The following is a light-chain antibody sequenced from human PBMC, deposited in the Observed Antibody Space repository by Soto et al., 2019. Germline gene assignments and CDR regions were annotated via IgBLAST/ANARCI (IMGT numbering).Light chain of an antibody. CDR2: GAS. J-gene: IGKJ1*01. CDR1: ENIGSN. V-gene: IGKV3-15*01. CDR3: QQYNNWWT. Sequence: EIVMRQSPATLSVSPGERATLSCRASENIGSNLVWYQQKPGQAPRLLIYGASTRATGIPAKFSGSGSGTECTLTISSLQSEDSAVYYCQQYNNWWTFGQGTKVEIK.